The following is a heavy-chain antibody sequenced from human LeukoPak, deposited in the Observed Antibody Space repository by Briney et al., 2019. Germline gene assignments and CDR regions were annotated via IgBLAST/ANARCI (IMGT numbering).Heavy chain of an antibody. CDR3: ARLDYYDSSGYYFDY. CDR2: INHSGST. CDR1: GGSFSGYY. D-gene: IGHD3-22*01. V-gene: IGHV4-34*01. J-gene: IGHJ4*02. Sequence: PSETLSLTCAVYGGSFSGYYWSWIRQPPGKGLEWSGEINHSGSTNYNPSLKSRVTISVDTSKNQFSLKLSSVTAADTAVYYCARLDYYDSSGYYFDYWGQGTLVTVSS.